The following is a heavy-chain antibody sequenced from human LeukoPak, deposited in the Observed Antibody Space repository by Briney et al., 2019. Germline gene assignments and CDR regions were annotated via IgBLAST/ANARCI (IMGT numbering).Heavy chain of an antibody. V-gene: IGHV3-21*06. J-gene: IGHJ6*02. CDR1: GFTFSSYS. CDR3: ARIYGSGSHYNVRAGYGMDV. Sequence: GGSLRLSCIASGFTFSSYSMNWVRQAPGKGLEWVSAIDSSSSYIYYADSVKGRFTISRDNAKDSLYLQMNSLRAEDTAVYFCARIYGSGSHYNVRAGYGMDVRGQGTTVTVPS. CDR2: IDSSSSYI. D-gene: IGHD3-10*01.